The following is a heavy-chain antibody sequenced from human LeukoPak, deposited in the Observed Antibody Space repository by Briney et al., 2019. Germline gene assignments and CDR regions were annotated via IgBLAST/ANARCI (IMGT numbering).Heavy chain of an antibody. J-gene: IGHJ4*02. CDR2: ISYDGSNK. CDR3: ARDNIPQWELH. CDR1: GFTFSSYA. V-gene: IGHV3-30-3*01. Sequence: GGSLRLSCAASGFTFSSYAMHWVRQAPGKGLEWVAVISYDGSNKYYADSVKGRFTISRDNSKNTLYLQMNSLRAEDTAVYYCARDNIPQWELHWGQGTLVTVSS. D-gene: IGHD1-26*01.